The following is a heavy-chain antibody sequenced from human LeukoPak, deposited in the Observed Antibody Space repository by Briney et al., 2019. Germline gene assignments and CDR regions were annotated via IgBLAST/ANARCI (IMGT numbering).Heavy chain of an antibody. CDR1: GFTFSSYA. J-gene: IGHJ4*02. CDR3: AQGGGPNWNYIFDY. CDR2: ISGSGGST. D-gene: IGHD1-7*01. V-gene: IGHV3-23*01. Sequence: GGSLRLSCAASGFTFSSYAMSWVRQAPGKGLEWVSAISGSGGSTYYADSVKGRFTISRDNSKNTLYLQMNSLRAEDTAVYYCAQGGGPNWNYIFDYWGQGTLVTVSS.